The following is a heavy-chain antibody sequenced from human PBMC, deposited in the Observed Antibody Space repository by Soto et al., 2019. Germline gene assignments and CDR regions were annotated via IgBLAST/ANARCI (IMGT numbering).Heavy chain of an antibody. CDR1: GGSISSSNSY. Sequence: QLQLQESGPGLVKPSETLSLTCTVSGGSISSSNSYWGWIRQPPGKGLEWIGSIYYSGSTYYNPAFKRRVTISVDPPKNQLSRKVSSMTATDTAVYYCAKTGFWSGHRVADYWGQGTLVTVSS. CDR3: AKTGFWSGHRVADY. J-gene: IGHJ4*02. D-gene: IGHD3-3*01. CDR2: IYYSGST. V-gene: IGHV4-39*01.